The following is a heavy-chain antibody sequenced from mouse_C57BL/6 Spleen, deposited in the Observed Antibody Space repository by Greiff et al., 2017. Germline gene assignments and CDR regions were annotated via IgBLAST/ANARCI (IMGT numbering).Heavy chain of an antibody. J-gene: IGHJ3*01. D-gene: IGHD1-1*01. CDR3: ARPYYYGSSYGFAY. V-gene: IGHV5-15*01. CDR2: ISNLAYSI. CDR1: GFTFSDYG. Sequence: EVQLVESGGGLVQPGGSLKLSCAASGFTFSDYGMAWVRQAPRKGPEWVAFISNLAYSIYYADTVTGRFTISRANAKNTLYLEMSSLRSEDTAMYYCARPYYYGSSYGFAYWGQGTLVTVSA.